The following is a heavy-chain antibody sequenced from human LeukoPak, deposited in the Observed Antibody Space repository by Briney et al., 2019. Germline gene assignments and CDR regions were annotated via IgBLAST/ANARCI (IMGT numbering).Heavy chain of an antibody. CDR3: AKDFSGSGYYYFDY. J-gene: IGHJ4*02. CDR2: ITGSGGSR. D-gene: IGHD3-22*01. Sequence: GGSLRLSCAASGFTFSNYAMSWVRQAPGKGLEWVSGITGSGGSRYRADSVKGRFTISRDNSKNTLYLQMNSLRAEDTAVYYCAKDFSGSGYYYFDYWGQGTLVTVSS. V-gene: IGHV3-23*01. CDR1: GFTFSNYA.